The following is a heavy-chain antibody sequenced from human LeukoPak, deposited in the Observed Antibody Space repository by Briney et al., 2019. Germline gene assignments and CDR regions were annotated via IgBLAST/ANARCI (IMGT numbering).Heavy chain of an antibody. Sequence: GGSLRLSCAASGFTFSIFGLNWVRQAPGKGPEWISYIDARSGITYYADSVQGRFTISRDDARESVFLQMDGLRVDDTAVYYCAKTYDFGRGPPGDAFDNWGPGTWVIVSA. CDR3: AKTYDFGRGPPGDAFDN. V-gene: IGHV3-48*01. J-gene: IGHJ3*02. D-gene: IGHD3-3*01. CDR2: IDARSGIT. CDR1: GFTFSIFG.